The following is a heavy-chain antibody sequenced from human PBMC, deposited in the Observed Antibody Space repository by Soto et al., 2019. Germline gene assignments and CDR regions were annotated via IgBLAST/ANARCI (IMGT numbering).Heavy chain of an antibody. J-gene: IGHJ5*01. Sequence: LSLTCTVSGGSISDDSYWSWIRQTPGKGLEWIGYIYHTGNTYYNPSLRSRVSISVDKSKSQFSLKLISVTAADTAVYFCARDEYQLLSSASWFDSWGQGTLVTVSS. V-gene: IGHV4-30-4*01. D-gene: IGHD2-2*01. CDR2: IYHTGNT. CDR1: GGSISDDSY. CDR3: ARDEYQLLSSASWFDS.